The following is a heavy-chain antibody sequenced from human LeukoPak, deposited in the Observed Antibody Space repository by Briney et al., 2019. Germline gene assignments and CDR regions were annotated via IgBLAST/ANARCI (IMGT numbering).Heavy chain of an antibody. V-gene: IGHV3-48*04. CDR3: ARDYFENGDYYDSSGYLGY. J-gene: IGHJ4*02. Sequence: PGRSLRLSCAASGFTFSSYSMNWVRQAPGKGLEWVSYISSSSSTIYYADSVKGRFTISRDNAKNSLYLQMNSLRAEDTAVYYCARDYFENGDYYDSSGYLGYWGQGTLVTVSS. CDR1: GFTFSSYS. CDR2: ISSSSSTI. D-gene: IGHD3-22*01.